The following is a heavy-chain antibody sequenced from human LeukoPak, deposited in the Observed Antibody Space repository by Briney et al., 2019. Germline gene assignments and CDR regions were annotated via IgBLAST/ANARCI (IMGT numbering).Heavy chain of an antibody. J-gene: IGHJ4*02. CDR1: GFTFSDYY. D-gene: IGHD6-19*01. Sequence: GGSLRLSCAASGFTFSDYYMSWIRQAPGKGLEWVSYISSSGSTIYYADSVKGRFTISRDNSKNTLYLQMNSLRAEDTAVYYCAKDLAVGSGPLGWGQGTLVTVSS. CDR2: ISSSGSTI. CDR3: AKDLAVGSGPLG. V-gene: IGHV3-11*04.